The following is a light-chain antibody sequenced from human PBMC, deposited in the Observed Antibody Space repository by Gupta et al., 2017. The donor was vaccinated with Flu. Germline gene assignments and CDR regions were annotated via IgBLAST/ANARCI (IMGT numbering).Light chain of an antibody. CDR1: SSNIGRNY. Sequence: SVLSQPPSASGTPGPRVAISCSGDSSNIGRNYVYWYQQLPGTAPKLLITTNDQRPSGVPERLSGSKSGTSASLAISGLRFDDEATYYCASWDDSLSGSVFGGGTKLTVL. CDR2: TND. CDR3: ASWDDSLSGSV. V-gene: IGLV1-47*01. J-gene: IGLJ3*02.